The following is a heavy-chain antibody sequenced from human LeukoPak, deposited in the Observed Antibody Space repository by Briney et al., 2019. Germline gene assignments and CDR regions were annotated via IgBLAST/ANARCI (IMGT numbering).Heavy chain of an antibody. CDR1: GXSISSYY. D-gene: IGHD6-19*01. J-gene: IGHJ4*02. CDR3: ARTAGVAVAGSRQYFDY. V-gene: IGHV4-39*01. CDR2: FYYSGST. Sequence: SETLSLTCTVSGXSISSYYGSWIRQPPEKGQEWIGSFYYSGSTYYHPSLKSRVTISVDTSKNQFSLNLSSVTAADTAVYYCARTAGVAVAGSRQYFDYWGQGTLVTVSS.